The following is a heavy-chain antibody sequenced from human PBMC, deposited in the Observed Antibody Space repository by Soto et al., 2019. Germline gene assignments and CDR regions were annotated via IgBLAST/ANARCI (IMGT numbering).Heavy chain of an antibody. V-gene: IGHV3-30-3*01. J-gene: IGHJ4*02. CDR2: ISYDGSNK. CDR3: ARDKRDLRFLEWSYYFDF. D-gene: IGHD3-3*01. Sequence: GGSLRLCCAACGFTFSSYAMHWVRQAPGKGLEWVAVISYDGSNKYYADSVKGRFTISRDNSKNTLYLQMNSLRAEDTAVYYCARDKRDLRFLEWSYYFDFWGQGTLVTVSS. CDR1: GFTFSSYA.